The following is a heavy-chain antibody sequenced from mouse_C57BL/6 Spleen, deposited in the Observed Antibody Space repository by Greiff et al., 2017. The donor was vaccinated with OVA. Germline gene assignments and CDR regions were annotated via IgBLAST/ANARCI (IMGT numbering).Heavy chain of an antibody. D-gene: IGHD1-1*01. Sequence: QVQLQQPGAELVKPGASVKLSCKASGYTFTSYWMHWVKQRPGRGLEWIGRIDPNSGGTKYNEKFKSKATLTVDKPSSTAYMQLSSLTSEDSAVFYSAGLSYYGSSYYYFDYWGQGTTLTVSS. CDR1: GYTFTSYW. V-gene: IGHV1-72*01. J-gene: IGHJ2*01. CDR2: IDPNSGGT. CDR3: AGLSYYGSSYYYFDY.